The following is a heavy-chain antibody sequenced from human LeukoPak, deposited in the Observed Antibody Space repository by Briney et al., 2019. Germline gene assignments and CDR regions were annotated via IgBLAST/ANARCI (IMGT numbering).Heavy chain of an antibody. CDR3: ARLRDNWEEY. CDR2: IYPGDSDT. D-gene: IGHD1-20*01. CDR1: GYTFTSYW. Sequence: GESLKISCKGSGYTFTSYWIVWVRQMPGKGLEWMGIIYPGDSDTRYNPSFQGQVTISADKSVSSAYLQWNSLKASDTAMYYCARLRDNWEEYWGQGTLVTVSS. V-gene: IGHV5-51*01. J-gene: IGHJ4*02.